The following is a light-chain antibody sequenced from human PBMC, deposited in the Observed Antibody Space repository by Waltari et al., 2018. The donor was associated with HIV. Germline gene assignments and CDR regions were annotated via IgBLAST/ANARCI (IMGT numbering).Light chain of an antibody. V-gene: IGLV2-14*01. J-gene: IGLJ3*02. CDR3: SSYTSSSTRV. Sequence: QSALTQPASVSGSPGWSITSSCTGTSSHVGGYNSVSWYQQHPGKAPKLMIYEVSNRPSGVSNRFSGSKSGNPASLTISGLQAEDEADYYCSSYTSSSTRVFGGGTKLTVL. CDR2: EVS. CDR1: SSHVGGYNS.